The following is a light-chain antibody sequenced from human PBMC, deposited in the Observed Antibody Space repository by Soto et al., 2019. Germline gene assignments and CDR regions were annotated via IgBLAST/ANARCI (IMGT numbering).Light chain of an antibody. Sequence: DVVMTQSPLSLPVTLGQPASISCRSSQSLVYSDGNTYLNWFQQRPGQPPRRLIFTVSNRDSGVPDRFSGSGSCTDFTLKISRVEAEDVGVYYCMQGTHWPLTFGQGTRLEIK. CDR3: MQGTHWPLT. CDR2: TVS. J-gene: IGKJ5*01. V-gene: IGKV2-30*01. CDR1: QSLVYSDGNTY.